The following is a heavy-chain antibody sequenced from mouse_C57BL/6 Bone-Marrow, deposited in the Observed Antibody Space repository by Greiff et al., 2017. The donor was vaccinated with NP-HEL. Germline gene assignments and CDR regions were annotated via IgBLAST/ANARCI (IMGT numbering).Heavy chain of an antibody. CDR1: GYTFTSYW. D-gene: IGHD1-1*01. Sequence: VQLQQPGAELVKPGASVKLSCKASGYTFTSYWMPWVKQRPGQGLEWIGMIHPNSGSTNYNEKFKSKATLTVDKSSSTAYMQLSSLTSEDSAVYYCARGDYYGPPMDYWGQGTSVTVSS. CDR3: ARGDYYGPPMDY. CDR2: IHPNSGST. J-gene: IGHJ4*01. V-gene: IGHV1-64*01.